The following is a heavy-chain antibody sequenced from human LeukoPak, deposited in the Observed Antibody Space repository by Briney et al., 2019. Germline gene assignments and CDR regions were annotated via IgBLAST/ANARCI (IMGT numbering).Heavy chain of an antibody. CDR1: GFTFSSYA. CDR2: ISYDGSNK. D-gene: IGHD2-21*02. V-gene: IGHV3-30*04. CDR3: ARDVTDY. Sequence: GGSLRLSCAASGFTFSSYAMHWVRQAPGKGLEWVAVISYDGSNKYYADSVKGRFTISGDNSKNTLYLQMNSLRAEDTAVYYCARDVTDYWGQGTLVTVSS. J-gene: IGHJ4*02.